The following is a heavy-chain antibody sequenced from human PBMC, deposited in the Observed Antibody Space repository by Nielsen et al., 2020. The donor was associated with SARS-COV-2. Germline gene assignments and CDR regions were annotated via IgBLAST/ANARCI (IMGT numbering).Heavy chain of an antibody. Sequence: GGSLRLSCAASGFTFSGSAMHWVRQASGKGLEWVGRIRSKANSYATAYAASVKGRFTISRDDSKNTAYLQMNSLKTEDTAVYYCVRDLPYGGPHDYWGQGTLVTVSS. V-gene: IGHV3-73*01. J-gene: IGHJ4*02. CDR3: VRDLPYGGPHDY. D-gene: IGHD4-23*01. CDR1: GFTFSGSA. CDR2: IRSKANSYAT.